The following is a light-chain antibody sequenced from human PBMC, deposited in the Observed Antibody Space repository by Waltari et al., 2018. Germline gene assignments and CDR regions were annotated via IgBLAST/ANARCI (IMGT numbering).Light chain of an antibody. CDR2: WAS. J-gene: IGKJ4*01. CDR3: QQYYSPPLT. CDR1: QSVLNSANKENE. Sequence: DIVMTQSPDSLAVSLGERAAIHCKSSQSVLNSANKENELTWYQKKPGQPPKLLIYWASTRESGVPDRFSDSGSGKDFTLTISRLQAEDVAVYYCQQYYSPPLTFGGESKVERK. V-gene: IGKV4-1*01.